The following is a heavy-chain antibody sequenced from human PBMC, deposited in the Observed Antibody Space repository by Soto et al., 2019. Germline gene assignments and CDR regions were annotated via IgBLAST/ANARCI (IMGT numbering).Heavy chain of an antibody. Sequence: LILSCAASGFTFTRYSINWVRHAPGKGLEWVSSISSTTNYIYYADSMKGRFTVSRDNAKNSVYLEMNSLSAEDTALYYCARESEDLTSNFDYWGQGTLVTVSS. CDR1: GFTFTRYS. CDR2: ISSTTNYI. J-gene: IGHJ4*02. CDR3: ARESEDLTSNFDY. V-gene: IGHV3-21*01.